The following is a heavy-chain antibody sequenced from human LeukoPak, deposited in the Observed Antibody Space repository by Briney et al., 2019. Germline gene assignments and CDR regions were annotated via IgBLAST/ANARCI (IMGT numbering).Heavy chain of an antibody. V-gene: IGHV3-15*01. Sequence: GGSLRLSCAASGFTFSNAWMSWVRQAPGKGLEWVGRIKSKTDGGTTDYAAPVKGRFTISRDDSKNTLYLQMNSLKTEDTAVYYCTTVPGSGSYFSYYYYYMDVWGKGTTVTVSS. CDR2: IKSKTDGGTT. CDR3: TTVPGSGSYFSYYYYYMDV. CDR1: GFTFSNAW. D-gene: IGHD3-10*01. J-gene: IGHJ6*03.